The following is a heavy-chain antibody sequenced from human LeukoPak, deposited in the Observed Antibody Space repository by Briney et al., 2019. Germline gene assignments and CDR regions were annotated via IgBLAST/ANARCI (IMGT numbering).Heavy chain of an antibody. D-gene: IGHD1-1*01. Sequence: ASVKVSCKASGYTFTGYYMHWVRQAPGQGLEWMGWIKPNSGGTNYAQKFQGRVTMNTDTSISTAYMDLSRLMSDGTAVYYCARVAWYYWNDGWGQGTLVTVSS. CDR1: GYTFTGYY. V-gene: IGHV1-2*02. CDR2: IKPNSGGT. J-gene: IGHJ4*02. CDR3: ARVAWYYWNDG.